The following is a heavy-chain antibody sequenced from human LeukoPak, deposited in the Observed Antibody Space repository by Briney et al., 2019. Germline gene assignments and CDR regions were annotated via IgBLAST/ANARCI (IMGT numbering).Heavy chain of an antibody. Sequence: GGSLRLSCTVSGFTFNTYTMNWVRQAPGKGLEWVSSTSSSSSYIYYADSVKGRFTISRDNAKNSLYLQMNSLRAEDRALYYCAKFRRYDYAPGGAFDIWGQGTMVTVSS. CDR1: GFTFNTYT. J-gene: IGHJ3*02. CDR3: AKFRRYDYAPGGAFDI. D-gene: IGHD3-16*01. CDR2: TSSSSSYI. V-gene: IGHV3-21*04.